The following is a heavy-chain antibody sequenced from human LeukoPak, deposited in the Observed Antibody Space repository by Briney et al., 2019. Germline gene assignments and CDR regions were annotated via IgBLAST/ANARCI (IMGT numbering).Heavy chain of an antibody. V-gene: IGHV3-11*04. CDR2: ISSSGSTI. CDR3: ARVYSTIFGVVRNWFDP. CDR1: GFTFSDYY. J-gene: IGHJ5*02. D-gene: IGHD3-3*01. Sequence: KTGGSLRLSCAASGFTFSDYYMSWIRQAPGKGLEWVSYISSSGSTIYYADSVKGRFTISRDNAKNSLYLQMNSLRAEDTAVYYYARVYSTIFGVVRNWFDPWGQGTLVTVSS.